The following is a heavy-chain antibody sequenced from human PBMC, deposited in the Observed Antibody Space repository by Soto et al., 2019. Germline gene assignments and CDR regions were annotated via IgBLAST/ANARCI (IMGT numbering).Heavy chain of an antibody. CDR2: ISGSGGST. D-gene: IGHD3-22*01. J-gene: IGHJ4*02. CDR3: AKNPDPWDDSSGYYYYFDY. Sequence: GGSLRLSCAASGFTFSSYAMSWVRQAPGKGLEWVSAISGSGGSTYYADSVKGRFTISRDNSKNTLYLQMNSLRAEDTAVYYCAKNPDPWDDSSGYYYYFDYWGQGTLVTVSS. CDR1: GFTFSSYA. V-gene: IGHV3-23*01.